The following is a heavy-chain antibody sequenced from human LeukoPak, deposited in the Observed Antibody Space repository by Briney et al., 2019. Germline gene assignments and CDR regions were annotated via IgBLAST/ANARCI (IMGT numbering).Heavy chain of an antibody. CDR3: AKTSRGYCSSTSCFNLDY. J-gene: IGHJ4*02. Sequence: GGSLRLSWAAAGFTFSSYGMHWVRQAPGKGLEWVAVISYDGSNKYYADSVKGRFTISRDNSKNTLYLQMNSLRAEDTAVYYCAKTSRGYCSSTSCFNLDYWGQGTLVTVSS. CDR2: ISYDGSNK. CDR1: GFTFSSYG. D-gene: IGHD2-2*01. V-gene: IGHV3-30*18.